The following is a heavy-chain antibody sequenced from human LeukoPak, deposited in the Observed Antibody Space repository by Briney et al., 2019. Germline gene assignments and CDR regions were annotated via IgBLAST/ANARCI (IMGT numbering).Heavy chain of an antibody. CDR1: GFTFSSYS. V-gene: IGHV3-21*01. D-gene: IGHD3-10*01. CDR2: ISSSSSYI. CDR3: AGGPPLVRGVTFDY. Sequence: GGSLRLSCAASGFTFSSYSMNWVRQAPGKGLEWVSSISSSSSYIYYADSVKGRFTISRDNAKNSLYLQMNSLRAEDTAVYYCAGGPPLVRGVTFDYWGQGSPVTVSS. J-gene: IGHJ4*02.